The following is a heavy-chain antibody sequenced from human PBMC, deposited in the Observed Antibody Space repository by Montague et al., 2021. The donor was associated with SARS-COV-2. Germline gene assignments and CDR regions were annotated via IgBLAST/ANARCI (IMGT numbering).Heavy chain of an antibody. CDR3: AMLYGGGGGRGY. Sequence: SETLSLTCTVSGGSISGYYWTWIRQPPGKGLEWIGYIFYNGDTNYNPSLKSRVSISVDTSKNQFSLKLIAVAAADSAIYYCAMLYGGGGGRGYWGQGTLVTVSS. CDR2: IFYNGDT. V-gene: IGHV4-59*01. D-gene: IGHD4-23*01. CDR1: GGSISGYY. J-gene: IGHJ4*02.